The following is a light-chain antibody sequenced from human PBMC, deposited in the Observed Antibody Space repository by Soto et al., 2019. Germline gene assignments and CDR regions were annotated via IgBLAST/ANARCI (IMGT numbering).Light chain of an antibody. V-gene: IGKV1-39*01. J-gene: IGKJ5*01. CDR1: QSISTY. CDR2: DAS. CDR3: QQSYTTPIT. Sequence: DIQMTQSPSSLSASVGDRVTITCRASQSISTYLNWYQQKPGKAPKLLIYDASTLQSGLPSKCSGSGSGTDFTLTISSLQPEDFATYYCQQSYTTPITFGQGTRLEIK.